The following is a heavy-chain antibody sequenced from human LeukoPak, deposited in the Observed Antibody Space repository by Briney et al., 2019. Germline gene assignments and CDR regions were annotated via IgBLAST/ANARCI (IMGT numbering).Heavy chain of an antibody. CDR2: IYHSGST. CDR3: ARGVPKDTARIMEMATTYDY. V-gene: IGHV4-38-2*02. CDR1: GYSISSGYY. Sequence: SETLSLTCTVSGYSISSGYYWGWIRQPPGKGLEWIGSIYHSGSTYYNPSLKSRVTISVDTSKNQFSLKLSSVTAADTAVYYCARGVPKDTARIMEMATTYDYWGQGTLVTVSS. D-gene: IGHD5-24*01. J-gene: IGHJ4*02.